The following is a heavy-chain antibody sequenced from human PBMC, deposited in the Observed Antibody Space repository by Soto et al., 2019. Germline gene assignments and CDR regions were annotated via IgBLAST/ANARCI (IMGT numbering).Heavy chain of an antibody. CDR1: GGTFSSYA. CDR3: ATSLTYYYDSSGYSYNTLFDY. Sequence: SVKVSCKASGGTFSSYAISWVRQAPGQGLEWMGGIIPIFGTANYAQKFQGRVTITADESTSTAYMELSSLRSEDTAVYYCATSLTYYYDSSGYSYNTLFDYWGKGTLGTFSS. D-gene: IGHD3-22*01. CDR2: IIPIFGTA. V-gene: IGHV1-69*13. J-gene: IGHJ4*02.